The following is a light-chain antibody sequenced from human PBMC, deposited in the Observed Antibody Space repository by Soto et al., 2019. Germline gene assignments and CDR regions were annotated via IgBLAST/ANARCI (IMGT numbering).Light chain of an antibody. CDR3: QQSYSTPTST. CDR1: QSISSY. CDR2: TAS. V-gene: IGKV1-39*01. J-gene: IGKJ2*01. Sequence: DIQMTQSPSSLSASVGDRVTITCRASQSISSYLNWYHQKPGKAPTILLYTASILQSAVPTRLSGSGSGTDFTLTISSLQPEDFAAYYYQQSYSTPTSTFGQGTKLEIK.